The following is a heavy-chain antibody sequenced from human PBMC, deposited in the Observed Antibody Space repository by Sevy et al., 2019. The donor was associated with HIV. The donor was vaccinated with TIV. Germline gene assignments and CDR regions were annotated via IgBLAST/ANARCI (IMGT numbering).Heavy chain of an antibody. CDR2: ISHSGDNT. CDR1: GLSFNNYA. CDR3: AGRKVGDFVGGSVRGPWAGGPLFDY. Sequence: GGSLRLSCTSSGLSFNNYALTWVRQAPGKGLEWVSTISHSGDNTNYADSVKGRFTISRDNSENTLYLQMNSLRAEDTALYYCAGRKVGDFVGGSVRGPWAGGPLFDYWGQGTLVTVSS. V-gene: IGHV3-23*01. D-gene: IGHD3-3*01. J-gene: IGHJ4*02.